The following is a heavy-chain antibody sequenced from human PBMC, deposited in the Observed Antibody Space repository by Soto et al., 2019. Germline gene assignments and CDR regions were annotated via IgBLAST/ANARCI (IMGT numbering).Heavy chain of an antibody. D-gene: IGHD2-15*01. CDR1: GFTFSSYS. Sequence: PGGSLRLSCAASGFTFSSYSMNWARQAPGKGLEWVSSISSSSSYIYYADSVKGRFTISRDNAKNSLYLQMNSLRAEDTAVYYCARAPGYCSGGSCYWFDIWGQGTMVTVSS. CDR3: ARAPGYCSGGSCYWFDI. J-gene: IGHJ3*02. CDR2: ISSSSSYI. V-gene: IGHV3-21*01.